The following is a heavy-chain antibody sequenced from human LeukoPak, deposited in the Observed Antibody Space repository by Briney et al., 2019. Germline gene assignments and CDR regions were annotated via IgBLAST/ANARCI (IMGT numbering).Heavy chain of an antibody. CDR2: ISWNSGII. V-gene: IGHV3-9*01. Sequence: GGSLRLSCAASGFTFDDYAMHWVRQAPGKGLEWVSGISWNSGIIDYADSVRGRFTISRDNAKNSLYLQMNSLRAEDTALYYCAKDTGTPRITVFGVAPYGMDVWGQGTPVTVSS. CDR1: GFTFDDYA. CDR3: AKDTGTPRITVFGVAPYGMDV. J-gene: IGHJ6*02. D-gene: IGHD3-3*01.